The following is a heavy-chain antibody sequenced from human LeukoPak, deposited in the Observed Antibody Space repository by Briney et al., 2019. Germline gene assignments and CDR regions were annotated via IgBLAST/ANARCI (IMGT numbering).Heavy chain of an antibody. CDR3: AREGTGYSSSWRSGASVDY. J-gene: IGHJ4*02. V-gene: IGHV1-2*06. CDR2: INPNSGGT. Sequence: GASVKVSCKASGYTFTGYCMHWVRQAPGQGLEWMGRINPNSGGTNYAQKFQGRVTMTRDTSISTAYMELSRLRSDDTAVYYCAREGTGYSSSWRSGASVDYWGQGTLVTVSS. D-gene: IGHD6-13*01. CDR1: GYTFTGYC.